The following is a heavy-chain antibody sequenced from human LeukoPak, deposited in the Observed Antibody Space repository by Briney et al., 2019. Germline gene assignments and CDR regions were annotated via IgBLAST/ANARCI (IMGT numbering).Heavy chain of an antibody. Sequence: ASVKVSCKASGYTFTSYGISWVRQAPGQGLEWMGWISAYNGNTNYAQTLQGRVTMTTDTSTSTAYMELRSLRSDDTAVYYCARGHYDYVWGSYRYTHFDYWGQGTLVTVSS. CDR3: ARGHYDYVWGSYRYTHFDY. D-gene: IGHD3-16*02. CDR1: GYTFTSYG. V-gene: IGHV1-18*01. CDR2: ISAYNGNT. J-gene: IGHJ4*02.